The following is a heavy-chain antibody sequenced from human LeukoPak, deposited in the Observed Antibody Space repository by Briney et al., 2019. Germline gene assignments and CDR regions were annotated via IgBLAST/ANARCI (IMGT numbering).Heavy chain of an antibody. CDR2: MNPNSGNT. CDR1: GYTFTSYD. J-gene: IGHJ5*02. V-gene: IGHV1-8*01. Sequence: ASVKVSCKASGYTFTSYDINWVRQATGQGLEWMGWMNPNSGNTGYAQKFQGRVTMTRNTSISTAYMELSSLRSEDTAVYYCARVGEYYDFWCGYSNWFDPWGQGTLVTVSS. D-gene: IGHD3-3*01. CDR3: ARVGEYYDFWCGYSNWFDP.